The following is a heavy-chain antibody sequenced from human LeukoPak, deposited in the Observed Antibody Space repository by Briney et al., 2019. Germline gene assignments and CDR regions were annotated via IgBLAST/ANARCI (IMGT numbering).Heavy chain of an antibody. V-gene: IGHV3-23*01. CDR3: AQTQLRLNYGEDFDY. CDR1: GFTFSSYA. CDR2: ISGSGGST. D-gene: IGHD4-17*01. Sequence: GGSLRLSCAASGFTFSSYAMSWVRQAPGKGLEWVSAISGSGGSTYYADSVKGRFTISRDNSKNTLYLQMNSLRAEDTAVYYCAQTQLRLNYGEDFDYWGQGTLSPSPQ. J-gene: IGHJ4*02.